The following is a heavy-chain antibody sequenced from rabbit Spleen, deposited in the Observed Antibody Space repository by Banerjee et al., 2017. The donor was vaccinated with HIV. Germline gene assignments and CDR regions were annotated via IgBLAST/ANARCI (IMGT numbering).Heavy chain of an antibody. D-gene: IGHD6-1*01. Sequence: QSLEESGGGLVQPEGSLTLTCTASGFSFSRRHHMYWVRQAPGKGVEWIACIYAGSNDFTYYATWAKGRFTISKTSSTTVTLQMTSLTAADAATYFCARDWGDGTYGYPTFDLWGPGTLVTVS. CDR3: ARDWGDGTYGYPTFDL. CDR1: GFSFSRRHH. CDR2: IYAGSNDFT. J-gene: IGHJ4*01. V-gene: IGHV1S40*01.